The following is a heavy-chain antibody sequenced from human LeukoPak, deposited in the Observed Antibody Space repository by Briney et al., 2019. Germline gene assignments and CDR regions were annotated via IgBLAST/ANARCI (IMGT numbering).Heavy chain of an antibody. Sequence: QAGGSLRLSCAASGFTFSDYYMSWIRQAPGKGLEWVSVIYSGGSTYYADSVKGRFTISRDNSKNTLYLQMNSLRAEDTAVYYCARRDPGWGGVDYWGQGTLVTVSS. CDR1: GFTFSDYY. V-gene: IGHV3-66*04. D-gene: IGHD6-19*01. CDR3: ARRDPGWGGVDY. J-gene: IGHJ4*02. CDR2: IYSGGST.